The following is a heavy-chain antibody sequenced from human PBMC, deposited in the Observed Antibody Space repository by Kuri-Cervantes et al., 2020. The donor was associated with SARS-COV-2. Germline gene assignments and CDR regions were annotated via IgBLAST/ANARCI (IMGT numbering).Heavy chain of an antibody. Sequence: GGSLRLSCAASGFTFDDYTMHWVRQAPGKGLEWVSLISWDGGSTYYADSVKGRFTISRDNVKNSLYLQMNSLRAEDTAVYYCARDRGGVLHIAARSGYFDYWGQGTLVTDSS. CDR3: ARDRGGVLHIAARSGYFDY. J-gene: IGHJ4*02. D-gene: IGHD6-6*01. V-gene: IGHV3-43*01. CDR2: ISWDGGST. CDR1: GFTFDDYT.